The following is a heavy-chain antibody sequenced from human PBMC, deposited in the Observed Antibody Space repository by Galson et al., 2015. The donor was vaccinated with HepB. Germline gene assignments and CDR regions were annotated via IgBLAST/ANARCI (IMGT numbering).Heavy chain of an antibody. Sequence: SLRLSCAASGFIFGSYWMSWVRQAPGKGLEWVANIKLDGSDKYYVDSVKGRFTISRDNAKNSLYLQMNYLRAEDTAIYYCAKDDAGIGMSYWGRGTLVTVFS. CDR1: GFIFGSYW. CDR3: AKDDAGIGMSY. J-gene: IGHJ4*02. D-gene: IGHD6-13*01. CDR2: IKLDGSDK. V-gene: IGHV3-7*03.